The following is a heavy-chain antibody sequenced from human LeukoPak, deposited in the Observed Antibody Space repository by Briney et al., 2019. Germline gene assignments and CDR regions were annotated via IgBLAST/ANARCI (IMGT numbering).Heavy chain of an antibody. J-gene: IGHJ4*02. D-gene: IGHD3-3*01. CDR2: IYPDDSNT. CDR1: GYSFTNYW. Sequence: GESLKISCKGSGYSFTNYWIGWVRQMPGKGLEWMGIIYPDDSNTRYSPSFQGQVTISADKSISTAYLQWSGLKASDTAMYYCARTGFSDIWSGYYEYYFDYWGQGTLVTVSS. CDR3: ARTGFSDIWSGYYEYYFDY. V-gene: IGHV5-51*01.